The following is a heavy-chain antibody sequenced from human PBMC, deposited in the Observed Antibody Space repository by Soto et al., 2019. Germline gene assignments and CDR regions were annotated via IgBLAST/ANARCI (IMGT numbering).Heavy chain of an antibody. V-gene: IGHV4-39*01. CDR1: GGSISSSSYY. CDR3: ARLDIVLMVYDY. J-gene: IGHJ4*02. Sequence: SETLSLTCTVSGGSISSSSYYWGWFRQPPGKGLEWIGSIYYSGSTYYNPSLKSRVTISVDTSKNQFSLKLSSVTAADTAVYYCARLDIVLMVYDYWGQGTLVTVS. D-gene: IGHD2-8*01. CDR2: IYYSGST.